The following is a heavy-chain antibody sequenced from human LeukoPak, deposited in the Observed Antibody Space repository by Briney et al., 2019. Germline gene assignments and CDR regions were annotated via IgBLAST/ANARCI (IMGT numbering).Heavy chain of an antibody. V-gene: IGHV5-10-1*01. CDR3: AAAYYGSGSYGAFDI. CDR2: IDPSDSYT. D-gene: IGHD3-10*01. CDR1: GYSFTSYW. J-gene: IGHJ3*02. Sequence: GESLRISCKGSGYSFTSYWISWVRQMPGKGLEWMGRIDPSDSYTNYSPSFQGHVTISADKSISTAYLQWSSLKASDTAMYYCAAAYYGSGSYGAFDIWGQGTMVTASS.